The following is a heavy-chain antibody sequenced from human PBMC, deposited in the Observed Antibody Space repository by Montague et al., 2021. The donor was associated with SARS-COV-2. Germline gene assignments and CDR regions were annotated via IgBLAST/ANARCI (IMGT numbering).Heavy chain of an antibody. CDR2: IFYNGST. D-gene: IGHD2-21*01. Sequence: SETRSLTCTVSFGSISTYYWSWIRQPPRKGLEWIGFIFYNGSTKYNPSLKRRVSISLDTSKNQFSLKLSSVTAADTAVYYCARQDAWAYCGDECYRGWFDSWGQGTLVTVSS. V-gene: IGHV4-59*01. CDR1: FGSISTYY. J-gene: IGHJ5*01. CDR3: ARQDAWAYCGDECYRGWFDS.